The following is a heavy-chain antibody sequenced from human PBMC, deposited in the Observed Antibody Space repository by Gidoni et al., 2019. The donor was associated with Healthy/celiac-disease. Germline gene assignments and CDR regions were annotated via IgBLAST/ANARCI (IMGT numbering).Heavy chain of an antibody. V-gene: IGHV4-31*03. Sequence: QVQLQESGPGLVKPSQTLSLTCTVSGGSISSGGYYWRWIRQHPGKGLEWIGYIYYSGSTYYNPSLKSRVTISVDTSKNQFSLKLSSVTAADTAVYYCARGELWTSSSYYYGMDVWGQGTTVTVSS. CDR2: IYYSGST. D-gene: IGHD2-21*01. CDR1: GGSISSGGYY. J-gene: IGHJ6*02. CDR3: ARGELWTSSSYYYGMDV.